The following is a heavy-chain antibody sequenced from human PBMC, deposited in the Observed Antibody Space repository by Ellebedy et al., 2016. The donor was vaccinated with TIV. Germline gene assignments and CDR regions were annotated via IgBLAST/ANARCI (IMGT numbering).Heavy chain of an antibody. J-gene: IGHJ4*02. CDR3: ARYGNLGY. D-gene: IGHD1-1*01. CDR1: GFTFRSNW. V-gene: IGHV3-7*03. Sequence: PSETLSLTCAASGFTFRSNWMSWVRQAPGKGLELVAKIKEDGSLKYYVDAVKGRFAISRDNAKNSLYLQMNSLRAEDTAVYYCARYGNLGYWGQGTLVTVSS. CDR2: IKEDGSLK.